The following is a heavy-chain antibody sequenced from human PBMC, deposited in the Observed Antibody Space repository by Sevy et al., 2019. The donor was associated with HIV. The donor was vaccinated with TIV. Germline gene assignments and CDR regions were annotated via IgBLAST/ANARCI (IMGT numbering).Heavy chain of an antibody. J-gene: IGHJ4*02. CDR2: IFPDDSET. CDR1: GYSFTSHW. V-gene: IGHV5-51*01. Sequence: GESLKISCKGSGYSFTSHWIGWVRHMPGKGLEWMGIIFPDDSETRYSPAFQGQVTFSADKSINTAYLQWGSLKASDTAMYYCATSLSGYFVGSGYYIYWGQETLVTVSS. CDR3: ATSLSGYFVGSGYYIY. D-gene: IGHD3-22*01.